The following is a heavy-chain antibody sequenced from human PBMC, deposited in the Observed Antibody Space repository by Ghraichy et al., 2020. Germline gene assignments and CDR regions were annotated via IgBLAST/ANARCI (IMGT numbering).Heavy chain of an antibody. D-gene: IGHD3-3*01. CDR1: GYSFTSYW. Sequence: GESLNISCKGSGYSFTSYWIGWVRQMPGKGLEWMGIIYPGDSDTRYSPSFQGQVTISADKSISTAYLQWSSLKASDTAMYYCARIHYDFWSGYYNLDYWGQGTLVTVSS. CDR3: ARIHYDFWSGYYNLDY. V-gene: IGHV5-51*01. J-gene: IGHJ4*02. CDR2: IYPGDSDT.